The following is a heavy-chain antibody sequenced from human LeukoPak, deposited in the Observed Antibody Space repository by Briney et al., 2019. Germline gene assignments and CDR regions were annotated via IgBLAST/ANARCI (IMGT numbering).Heavy chain of an antibody. Sequence: GASVTVSCKASGYTFTSYYMHWVRQAPGQGLEWMGIINPSGGSTSYAQKFQGRVTMTRDTSTSTVYMELSSLRSEDTAVYYCARGPDYYDSSGYYYVYWGQGTLVTVSS. D-gene: IGHD3-22*01. CDR3: ARGPDYYDSSGYYYVY. J-gene: IGHJ4*02. CDR1: GYTFTSYY. V-gene: IGHV1-46*01. CDR2: INPSGGST.